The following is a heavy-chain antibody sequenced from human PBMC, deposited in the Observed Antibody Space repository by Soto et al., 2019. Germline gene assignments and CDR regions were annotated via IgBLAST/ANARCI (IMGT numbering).Heavy chain of an antibody. CDR3: ARGPPLVGYLYYYMVG. CDR2: ISAYNGNT. CDR1: GYTFTNYG. V-gene: IGHV1-18*01. D-gene: IGHD6-6*01. Sequence: ASVKVSCKASGYTFTNYGITWVRQAPGQGLEWMGWISAYNGNTHYTQRLQGRVTMTTNTSTSTAYMELTGLRSDDTAVYYFARGPPLVGYLYYYMVGWGKGTMVTV. J-gene: IGHJ6*03.